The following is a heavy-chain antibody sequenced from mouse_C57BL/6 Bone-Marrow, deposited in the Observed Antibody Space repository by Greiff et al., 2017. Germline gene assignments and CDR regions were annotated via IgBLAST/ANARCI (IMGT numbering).Heavy chain of an antibody. CDR2: IHPSSGYT. J-gene: IGHJ4*01. CDR1: GYTFTSYT. CDR3: ARAGTPYYAMDY. D-gene: IGHD3-3*01. V-gene: IGHV1-4*01. Sequence: QVQLQQSGAELARPGASVKMSCKASGYTFTSYTMHWVKQRPGQGLEWIGYIHPSSGYTKYNQKFQAKATLTVDKSSSTAYMQLSSLTSEDSAVYYCARAGTPYYAMDYWGQGTSVTVSS.